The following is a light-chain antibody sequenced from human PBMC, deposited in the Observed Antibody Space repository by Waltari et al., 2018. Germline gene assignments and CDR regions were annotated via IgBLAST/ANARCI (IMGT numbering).Light chain of an antibody. J-gene: IGLJ3*02. CDR2: YDD. CDR1: SSNIGNNA. Sequence: QSVLTQPPSVSEAPRQRVTISCSGSSSNIGNNAVNLYQQLPGKAPKLLIYYDDLLPSGVSDRFSGSKSGTSASLAISGLQSEDGADYYCAAWDDTLNGWVFGGGTKLTVL. CDR3: AAWDDTLNGWV. V-gene: IGLV1-36*01.